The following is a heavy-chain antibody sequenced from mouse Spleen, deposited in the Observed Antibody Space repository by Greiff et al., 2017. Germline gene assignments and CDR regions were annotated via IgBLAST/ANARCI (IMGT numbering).Heavy chain of an antibody. CDR1: GFTFSDYY. CDR3: ARGGVVAPNYAMDY. D-gene: IGHD1-1*01. CDR2: INYDGSST. Sequence: EVQLVESEGGLVQPGSSMKLSCTASGFTFSDYYMAWVRQVPEKGLEWVANINYDGSSTYYLDSLKSRFIISRDNAKNILYLQMSSLKSEDTATYYCARGGVVAPNYAMDYWGQGTSVTVSS. J-gene: IGHJ4*01. V-gene: IGHV5-16*01.